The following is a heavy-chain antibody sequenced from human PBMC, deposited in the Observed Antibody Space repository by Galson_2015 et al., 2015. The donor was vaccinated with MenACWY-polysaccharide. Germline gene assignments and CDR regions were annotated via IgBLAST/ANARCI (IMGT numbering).Heavy chain of an antibody. CDR3: ASAGCLSNSCSPSDY. CDR1: GFTFSSYR. CDR2: ITSTSSYT. J-gene: IGHJ4*02. D-gene: IGHD2-2*01. Sequence: SLRLSCAASGFTFSSYRINWVRQPPGKGLEWVSSITSTSSYTYYADSVKGRFTISRDSAKNSLYLQMNSLRAEDTAVYYCASAGCLSNSCSPSDYWGQVTLVTVSS. V-gene: IGHV3-21*01.